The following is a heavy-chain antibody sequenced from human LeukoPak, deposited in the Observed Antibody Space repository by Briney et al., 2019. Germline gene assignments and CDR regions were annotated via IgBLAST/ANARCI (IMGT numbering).Heavy chain of an antibody. J-gene: IGHJ4*02. D-gene: IGHD5-18*01. V-gene: IGHV3-9*01. CDR3: AKDMTAIGVYYFDY. Sequence: GGSLRLSCAASGFTFNNYWMHWVRQAPGKGLEWVSGISWNSGSIGYADSVKGRFTISRDNAKNSLYLQMNSLRAEDTALYYCAKDMTAIGVYYFDYWGQGTLVTVSS. CDR2: ISWNSGSI. CDR1: GFTFNNYW.